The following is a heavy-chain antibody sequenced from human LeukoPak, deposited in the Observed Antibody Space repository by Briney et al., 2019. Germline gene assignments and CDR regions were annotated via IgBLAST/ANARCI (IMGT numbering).Heavy chain of an antibody. CDR3: ARDRLGDYDHSGYYDK. CDR2: ICDSGRTI. J-gene: IGHJ4*02. CDR1: GFTFSDYY. V-gene: IGHV3-11*01. Sequence: GGSLRLSCAASGFTFSDYYMSWIRDAPGKGLEWVSYICDSGRTIYYAVSVKGRFTISRDNAKNSVYLQINNLRAEDTAVYYCARDRLGDYDHSGYYDKWGQGTLVTVSS. D-gene: IGHD3-22*01.